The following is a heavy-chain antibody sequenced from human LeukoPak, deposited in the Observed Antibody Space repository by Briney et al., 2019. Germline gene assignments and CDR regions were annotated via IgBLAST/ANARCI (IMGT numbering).Heavy chain of an antibody. CDR3: VRPNYYDSSGYFN. CDR1: GGSICSSSYY. V-gene: IGHV4-39*01. D-gene: IGHD3-22*01. CDR2: IYYSGST. Sequence: SETLSLTCTVSGGSICSSSYYWGWIRQPPGKGLEWIGSIYYSGSTYYNPSLKSRVTISVDTSKNQFSLKLSSVTAADTAVYYCVRPNYYDSSGYFNWGQGTLVTVSS. J-gene: IGHJ4*02.